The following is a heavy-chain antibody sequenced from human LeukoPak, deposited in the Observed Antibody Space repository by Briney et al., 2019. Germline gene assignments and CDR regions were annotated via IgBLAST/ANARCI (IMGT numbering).Heavy chain of an antibody. V-gene: IGHV3-53*01. J-gene: IGHJ4*02. CDR3: ARELITMVRGVIRALTFDY. D-gene: IGHD3-10*01. CDR1: GGSISSYY. Sequence: PSETLSLTCTVSGGSISSYYWSWVRQAPGKGLEWVSIIYIGGSTYYADSVKGRFTISRDNSKNTVYLQMNSLRAEDTAVYYCARELITMVRGVIRALTFDYWGQGTLVTVSS. CDR2: IYIGGST.